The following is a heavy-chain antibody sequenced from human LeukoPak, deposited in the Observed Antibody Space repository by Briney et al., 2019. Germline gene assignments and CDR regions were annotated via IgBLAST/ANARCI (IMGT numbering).Heavy chain of an antibody. CDR2: IKQDGSEK. CDR1: GFTFSSYW. CDR3: ARDYYDILTGYYKGDY. D-gene: IGHD3-9*01. Sequence: GSLRLSCAASGFTFSSYWMSWVRQAPGKGLEWVANIKQDGSEKYYVDSVKGRFTISRDNAKNSLYLQMNSLRAEDTAVYYCARDYYDILTGYYKGDYWGQGTLVTVSS. J-gene: IGHJ4*02. V-gene: IGHV3-7*01.